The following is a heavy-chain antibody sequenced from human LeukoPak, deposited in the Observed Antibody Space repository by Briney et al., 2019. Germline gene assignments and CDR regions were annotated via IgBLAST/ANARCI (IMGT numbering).Heavy chain of an antibody. Sequence: ALVKVSCKASGYTFTSYDINWVRQATGQGLEWMGWMNPNSGNTGYAQKFQGRVTMTRNTSISTAYMELSSLRSEDTAVYYCARTGYSYGYVDYGGQGTLVTVSS. CDR1: GYTFTSYD. J-gene: IGHJ4*02. CDR2: MNPNSGNT. D-gene: IGHD5-18*01. V-gene: IGHV1-8*01. CDR3: ARTGYSYGYVDY.